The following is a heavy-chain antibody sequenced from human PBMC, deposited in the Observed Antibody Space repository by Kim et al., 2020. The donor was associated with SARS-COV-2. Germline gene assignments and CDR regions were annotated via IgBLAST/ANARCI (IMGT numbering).Heavy chain of an antibody. V-gene: IGHV4-4*02. J-gene: IGHJ4*01. Sequence: SETLSLTCAVSGGSISSSNWWSWGRQPPGKGLEWIGEIYHSGSTNYNPSLKSRGTISVDKSKHKVSRKLSSVTAPDTAVDYCARVGYGEYGASYFDYWG. CDR3: ARVGYGEYGASYFDY. CDR2: IYHSGST. CDR1: GGSISSSNW. D-gene: IGHD4-17*01.